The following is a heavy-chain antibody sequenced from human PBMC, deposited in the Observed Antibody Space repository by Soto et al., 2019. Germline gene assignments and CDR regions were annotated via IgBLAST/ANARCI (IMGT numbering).Heavy chain of an antibody. D-gene: IGHD1-7*01. CDR1: GFTFSSYW. J-gene: IGHJ6*02. V-gene: IGHV3-7*03. CDR3: ARGELELRVQAYGMDV. CDR2: IKQDGSEK. Sequence: GGSLRLSCAASGFTFSSYWMSWVRQAPGKGLEWVANIKQDGSEKYYVDSVKGRFTISRDNAKNSLYLQMNSLRAEDTAVYYCARGELELRVQAYGMDVWGHGTTVTVS.